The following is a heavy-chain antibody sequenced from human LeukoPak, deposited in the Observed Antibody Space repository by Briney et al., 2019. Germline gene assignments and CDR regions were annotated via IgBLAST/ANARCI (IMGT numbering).Heavy chain of an antibody. Sequence: GGSLRLSCVVSGLTVSNNYMSWVRHAPGKGLEWGSVIYSDGTTRNADSVKGRFTISRDNSKNTVYLQMDSLRDEDTAVYYCARDKDAWGQGTLVTVSS. CDR2: IYSDGTT. CDR1: GLTVSNNY. CDR3: ARDKDA. J-gene: IGHJ5*02. V-gene: IGHV3-66*01.